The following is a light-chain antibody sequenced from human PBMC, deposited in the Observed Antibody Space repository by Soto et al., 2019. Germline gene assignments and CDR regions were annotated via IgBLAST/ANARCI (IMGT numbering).Light chain of an antibody. Sequence: EIVLTQSPDTLSLSPGERATLSCRASQSVVNNLAWYQQKVGQAPRLLIYLASSRAAGVPERFSGSGSGTDFTLTISRLDPEDFAVYYSQQYGSSPWTFGQGTKVDI. CDR2: LAS. J-gene: IGKJ1*01. V-gene: IGKV3-20*01. CDR1: QSVVNN. CDR3: QQYGSSPWT.